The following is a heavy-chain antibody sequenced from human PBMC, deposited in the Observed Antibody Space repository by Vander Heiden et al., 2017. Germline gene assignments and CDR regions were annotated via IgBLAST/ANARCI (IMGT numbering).Heavy chain of an antibody. CDR3: ARDRRAPRYYYYGMDV. Sequence: SGFTFSSYAMHWVRQAPGKGLEWVAVISYDGSNKYYADSVKGRFTISRDNSKNTLYLQMNSLRAEETAVYYCARDRRAPRYYYYGMDVWGQGTTVTVSS. J-gene: IGHJ6*02. CDR1: GFTFSSYA. V-gene: IGHV3-30-3*01. CDR2: ISYDGSNK.